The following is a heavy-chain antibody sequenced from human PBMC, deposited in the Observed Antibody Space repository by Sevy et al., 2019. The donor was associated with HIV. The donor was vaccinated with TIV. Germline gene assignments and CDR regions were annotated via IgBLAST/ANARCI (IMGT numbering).Heavy chain of an antibody. CDR2: ICHSGST. CDR1: GGSISSVNW. V-gene: IGHV4-4*02. CDR3: ARGGETPRGFDP. Sequence: SETLSLTCAVSGGSISSVNWWHWVRQPPGKGLEWIGEICHSGSTTYNPSLKSRVTISVDNSKNQFSLKLSSVTAADTAVYYCARGGETPRGFDPWGQGSLVTVSS. J-gene: IGHJ5*02. D-gene: IGHD3-16*01.